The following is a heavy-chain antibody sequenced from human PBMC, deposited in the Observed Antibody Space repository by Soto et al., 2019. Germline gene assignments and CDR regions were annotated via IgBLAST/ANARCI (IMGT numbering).Heavy chain of an antibody. CDR2: IYYSGST. Sequence: PSETLSLTCTVSGGSISSGGYYRSWIRQHPGKGLEWIGYIYYSGSTYYNPSLKSRVTISVDTSKNQFSLKLSSVTAADTAVYYCARPPSGSRGSSSWFDPWGPGTLVTVSS. J-gene: IGHJ5*02. V-gene: IGHV4-31*03. CDR1: GGSISSGGYY. CDR3: ARPPSGSRGSSSWFDP. D-gene: IGHD1-26*01.